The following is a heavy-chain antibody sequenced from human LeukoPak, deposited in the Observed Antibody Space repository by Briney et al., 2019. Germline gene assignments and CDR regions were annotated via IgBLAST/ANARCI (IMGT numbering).Heavy chain of an antibody. V-gene: IGHV1-2*02. Sequence: ASVQVSCKASGYTFTGYYMHWVRQAPGQGLEWMGWINPNSGGTNYAQKFQGRVTITRDTSISTAYMELSRLRFDDTAVYYCARVGAVVDAFDIWGQGTMVTVSS. J-gene: IGHJ3*02. CDR3: ARVGAVVDAFDI. D-gene: IGHD4-23*01. CDR1: GYTFTGYY. CDR2: INPNSGGT.